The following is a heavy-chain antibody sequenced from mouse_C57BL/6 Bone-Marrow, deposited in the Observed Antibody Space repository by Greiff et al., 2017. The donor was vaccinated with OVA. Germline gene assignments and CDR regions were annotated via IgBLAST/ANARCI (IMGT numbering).Heavy chain of an antibody. V-gene: IGHV4-1*01. CDR2: INVDSSTI. J-gene: IGHJ3*01. D-gene: IGHD1-1*02. CDR3: ARLGYYGWFAY. Sequence: DVQLQESGGGLVQPGGSLKLSCAASGIDFSRYWMGWVRRAPGKGLEWIGEINVDSSTINYAPSLKDKFIISRDNAKNTLYLQMSKVRSEDTALYYCARLGYYGWFAYWGQGTLVTVSA. CDR1: GIDFSRYW.